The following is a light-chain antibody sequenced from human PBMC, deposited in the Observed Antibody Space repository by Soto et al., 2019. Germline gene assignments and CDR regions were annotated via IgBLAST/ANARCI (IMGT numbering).Light chain of an antibody. V-gene: IGLV2-11*01. CDR1: SSDVGVYNY. CDR3: CSYAGSYTFV. Sequence: SALSAPRPVSGYPGVSATFFSTGTSSDVGVYNYVSWYQQYPGKAPKIMIYDVSKRPSGVPDRFSRSKSDNTASLTISGLQAEAEADYYCCSYAGSYTFVCGSETKVTAL. CDR2: DVS. J-gene: IGLJ1*01.